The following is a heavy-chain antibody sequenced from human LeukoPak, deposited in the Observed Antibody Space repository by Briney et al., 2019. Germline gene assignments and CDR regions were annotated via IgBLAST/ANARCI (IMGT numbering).Heavy chain of an antibody. D-gene: IGHD2-15*01. CDR1: GGSIGSYY. Sequence: SETLSLTCTVSGGSIGSYYWSWIRQPPGKGLEWIGYIYYSGSTNYNPSLKSRVTISVDTSKNQFSLKLSSVTAADTAVYYCARGSGANYYYYGMDVWGQGTTVTVSS. CDR3: ARGSGANYYYYGMDV. J-gene: IGHJ6*02. V-gene: IGHV4-59*08. CDR2: IYYSGST.